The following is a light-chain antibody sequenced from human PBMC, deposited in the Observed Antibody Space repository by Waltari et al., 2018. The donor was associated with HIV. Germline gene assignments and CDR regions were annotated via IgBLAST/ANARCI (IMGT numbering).Light chain of an antibody. CDR3: QQYYSTPHT. Sequence: DIVMTQSPDSLSVSLGERAAINCKSSQSVFYSSNNKNYLAWYQQKPGQPPKLLFYWASTRASGVPDRFSGSGSGADFTLTISSLQAEDVAVYYCQQYYSTPHTFGGGTKVEIK. CDR1: QSVFYSSNNKNY. J-gene: IGKJ4*01. CDR2: WAS. V-gene: IGKV4-1*01.